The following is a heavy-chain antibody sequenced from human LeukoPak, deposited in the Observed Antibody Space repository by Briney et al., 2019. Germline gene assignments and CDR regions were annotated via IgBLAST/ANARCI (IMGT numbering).Heavy chain of an antibody. CDR2: IYPGDSDT. CDR1: GYSFTSYW. V-gene: IGHV5-51*01. J-gene: IGHJ6*02. Sequence: KIGESLKISCKGSGYSFTSYWIGWVRQMPGKGLEWMGIIYPGDSDTRYSPSFQGQVTISADKSISTAYLQWSSLKASDTAMYYCARRGIAAAGIYYGMDVWGQGTTVTVSS. D-gene: IGHD6-13*01. CDR3: ARRGIAAAGIYYGMDV.